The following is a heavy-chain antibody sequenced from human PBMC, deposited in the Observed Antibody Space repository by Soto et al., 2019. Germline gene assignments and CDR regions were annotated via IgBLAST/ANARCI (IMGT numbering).Heavy chain of an antibody. D-gene: IGHD2-8*01. J-gene: IGHJ4*02. Sequence: GGSLRLSCEASGFTFSTSAMSWVRHAPGKGLDWVSTISDSGSTYYADSVKGRFTISRDNSKNTLYLQMNSLRAEDTAIYYCAKVWGEDGYCTRPICLYSFHHWGQGVLVTVPS. CDR2: ISDSGST. V-gene: IGHV3-23*01. CDR1: GFTFSTSA. CDR3: AKVWGEDGYCTRPICLYSFHH.